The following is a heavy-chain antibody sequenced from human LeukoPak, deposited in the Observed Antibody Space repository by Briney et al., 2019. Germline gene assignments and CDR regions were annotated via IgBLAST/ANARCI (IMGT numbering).Heavy chain of an antibody. Sequence: PSETLSLTCTVSGGSISSYYWSWIRQPPGKGLEWIGYIYYSGSTNYNPSLKSRVTISVDTSKNQFSLKLSSVTAADTAVYYCAGRTKYYFDYWGQGTLVTVSS. CDR1: GGSISSYY. J-gene: IGHJ4*02. CDR3: AGRTKYYFDY. D-gene: IGHD1-1*01. CDR2: IYYSGST. V-gene: IGHV4-59*08.